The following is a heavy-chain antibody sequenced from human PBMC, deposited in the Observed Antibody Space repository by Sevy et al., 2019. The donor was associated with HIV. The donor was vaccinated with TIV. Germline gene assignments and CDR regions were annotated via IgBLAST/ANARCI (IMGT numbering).Heavy chain of an antibody. J-gene: IGHJ3*01. Sequence: GGSLRLSCAASGFTFSSYAMSWVRQAPGKGLEWVSAISGSGGSTYYADSVKGRFTVSRDNSKNTLYLQMNGLGAEDTAVYYCAKEYYYDSSGSVGAFDVWGQGTMVTVSS. V-gene: IGHV3-23*01. CDR2: ISGSGGST. CDR3: AKEYYYDSSGSVGAFDV. D-gene: IGHD3-22*01. CDR1: GFTFSSYA.